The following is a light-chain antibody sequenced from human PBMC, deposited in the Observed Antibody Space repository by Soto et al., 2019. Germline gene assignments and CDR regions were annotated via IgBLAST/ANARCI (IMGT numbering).Light chain of an antibody. CDR1: QSISSSY. CDR3: QQYGSSPWT. V-gene: IGKV3-20*01. CDR2: AAS. J-gene: IGKJ1*01. Sequence: EIVLTQSPGTLSLSPGERATLSCRASQSISSSYLAWYQQKPGQAPRLLIYAASSRAAGIPERFSGSGSGTVFSLTISRLEPEDCAVYYCQQYGSSPWTFGQGTKVEIK.